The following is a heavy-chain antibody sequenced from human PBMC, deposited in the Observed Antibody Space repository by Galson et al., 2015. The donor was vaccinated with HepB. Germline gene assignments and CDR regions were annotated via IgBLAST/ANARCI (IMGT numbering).Heavy chain of an antibody. CDR2: ISWDGGST. V-gene: IGHV3-43D*03. CDR3: AKDDEEYSYGYGMDV. Sequence: SLRLSCAASGFTFDDYAMHWVRQAPGKGLEWVSLISWDGGSTYYADSVKGRFTISRDNSKNSLYLQMNSLRAEDTALYYCAKDDEEYSYGYGMDVWGQGTTVTVSS. CDR1: GFTFDDYA. J-gene: IGHJ6*02. D-gene: IGHD5-18*01.